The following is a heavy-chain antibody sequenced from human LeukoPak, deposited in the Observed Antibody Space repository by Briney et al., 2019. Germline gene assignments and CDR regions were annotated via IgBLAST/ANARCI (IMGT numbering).Heavy chain of an antibody. D-gene: IGHD6-6*01. CDR1: SGSFSGYY. CDR2: INHSGTT. J-gene: IGHJ6*03. Sequence: SETLSLTCAVYSGSFSGYYWSWIRQPPGKGLEWIGEINHSGTTNYNPSLKSRVTISVDTSKNQFSLKLSSVTAADTAVYYCARCIAARPKYYYYYMDVWGKGTTVTVSS. V-gene: IGHV4-34*01. CDR3: ARCIAARPKYYYYYMDV.